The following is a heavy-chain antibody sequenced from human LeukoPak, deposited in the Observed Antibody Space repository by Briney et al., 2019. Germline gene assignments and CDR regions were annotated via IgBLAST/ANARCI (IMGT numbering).Heavy chain of an antibody. CDR3: ARTSGYSYGLGRYYFDY. J-gene: IGHJ4*02. V-gene: IGHV3-30*03. CDR2: ISYDGSNK. Sequence: PGRSLRLSCAASGFTFSSYGMHWVRQAPGKGLEWVALISYDGSNKYYADSVKGRFTISRDNSKNTLYLQMNSLSAEDTAVYYCARTSGYSYGLGRYYFDYWGQGTVVTVTS. D-gene: IGHD5-18*01. CDR1: GFTFSSYG.